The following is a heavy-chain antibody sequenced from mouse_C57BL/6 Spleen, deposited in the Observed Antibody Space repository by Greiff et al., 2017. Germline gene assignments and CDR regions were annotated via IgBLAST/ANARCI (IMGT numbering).Heavy chain of an antibody. CDR2: IDPSDSYS. CDR1: GYTFTSYW. V-gene: IGHV1-69*01. J-gene: IGHJ2*01. CDR3: ARGRDYPYYCAY. Sequence: QVQLQQPGAELVMPGASVKLSCTASGYTFTSYWMHLVKQRPGQGLEWIGEIDPSDSYSNYNQQFTGKSPLTVAKSSSTADMQLSSLTSDAAAGYYCARGRDYPYYCAYWGQGTTLTVSS. D-gene: IGHD2-4*01.